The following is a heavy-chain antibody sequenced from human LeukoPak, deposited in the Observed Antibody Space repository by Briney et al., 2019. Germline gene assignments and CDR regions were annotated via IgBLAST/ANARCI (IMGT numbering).Heavy chain of an antibody. Sequence: PSETLSLTCTVSGGSISNYYWSWIRQPAGKGLEWIGRIYPSGNTNYNPPLKSRVTMSTDTSKNHFSLKLTSVTATDTAVYYCARKGISAMAGAFDIWGQGTMVTVSS. CDR3: ARKGISAMAGAFDI. D-gene: IGHD2-15*01. V-gene: IGHV4-4*07. J-gene: IGHJ3*02. CDR1: GGSISNYY. CDR2: IYPSGNT.